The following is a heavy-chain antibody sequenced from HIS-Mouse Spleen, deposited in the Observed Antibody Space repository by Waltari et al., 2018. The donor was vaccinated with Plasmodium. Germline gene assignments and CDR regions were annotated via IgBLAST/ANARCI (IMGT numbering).Heavy chain of an antibody. D-gene: IGHD1-7*01. Sequence: QLQLQESGPGLVKPSETLSLTCTVSGGSISRSRYYWGWIRQPPGKGLEWIGSIYYSGSTYYNPSPKSRVTISVDTSKNQFSLKLSSVTAADTAVYYCARDRITGTSYFDYWGQGTLVTVSS. CDR2: IYYSGST. J-gene: IGHJ4*02. V-gene: IGHV4-39*07. CDR3: ARDRITGTSYFDY. CDR1: GGSISRSRYY.